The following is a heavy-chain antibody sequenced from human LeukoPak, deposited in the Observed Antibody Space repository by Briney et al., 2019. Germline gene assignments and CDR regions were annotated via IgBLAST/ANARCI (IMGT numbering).Heavy chain of an antibody. CDR2: IYRSGST. D-gene: IGHD3-10*01. J-gene: IGHJ4*02. V-gene: IGHV4-38-2*02. CDR1: GYSISSGYY. CDR3: ARVTRRRTTGEIFGRYLDY. Sequence: PSETLSLTCTVSGYSISSGYYWGWIRQPPGKGLEWIGSIYRSGSTYYNPSLKSRVTISVDRSKNQFSLILNSVTAADTALYYCARVTRRRTTGEIFGRYLDYWGLGTLVTVSS.